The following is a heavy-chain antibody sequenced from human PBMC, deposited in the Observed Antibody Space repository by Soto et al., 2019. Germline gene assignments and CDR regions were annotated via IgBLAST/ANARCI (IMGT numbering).Heavy chain of an antibody. CDR2: IRTKTNYYAT. CDR1: GFSFSDAG. Sequence: GGSLRLSCAASGFSFSDAGIHWVRQASGKGLEWVGRIRTKTNYYATAYGASVRGRFTISRDDSKNTAYLQMNSLKTEDTAVYYCTRLHFIVEPGINYWGQGTLVTVSS. J-gene: IGHJ4*02. V-gene: IGHV3-73*01. D-gene: IGHD6-13*01. CDR3: TRLHFIVEPGINY.